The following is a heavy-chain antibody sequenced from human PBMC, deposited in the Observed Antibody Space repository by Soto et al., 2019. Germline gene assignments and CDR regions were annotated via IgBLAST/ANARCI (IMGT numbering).Heavy chain of an antibody. CDR2: ISYDGSNK. V-gene: IGHV3-30*18. D-gene: IGHD1-26*01. Sequence: QVQLVESGGGVVQPGRSLRLSCAASGFTFSSYGMHWVRQAPGKGLEWVAVISYDGSNKYYADSVKGRFTISRDNSKNKLYLQMNSLRDEDTAVYYCAKNIGGIVAGAFDIWGQGTMVTVSS. CDR1: GFTFSSYG. CDR3: AKNIGGIVAGAFDI. J-gene: IGHJ3*02.